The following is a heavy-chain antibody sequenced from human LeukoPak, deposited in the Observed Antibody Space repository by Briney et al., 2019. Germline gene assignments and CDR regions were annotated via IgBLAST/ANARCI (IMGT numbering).Heavy chain of an antibody. D-gene: IGHD3-10*01. Sequence: SETLSLTCTVSGGSISSYYWSWIRQPPGKGLEWIGYIYYSGSTNYNPSLKSRVTISVDTSKNQFSLKLSSVTAADTAVYYCARSLRSSRITMVQENYYFDYWGQGTLVTVSS. J-gene: IGHJ4*02. V-gene: IGHV4-59*01. CDR2: IYYSGST. CDR1: GGSISSYY. CDR3: ARSLRSSRITMVQENYYFDY.